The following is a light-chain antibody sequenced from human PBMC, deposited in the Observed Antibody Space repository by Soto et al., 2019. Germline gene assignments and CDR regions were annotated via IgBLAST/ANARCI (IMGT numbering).Light chain of an antibody. CDR1: QSIDKW. V-gene: IGKV1-5*03. Sequence: DIQMTQSPSTLSASVGDRVTITCRASQSIDKWVAWYQQKPGKAPKLLIWKASLLQNGVPSRLSGSGSGTEFTLTISSLQPDDVGSYFCQQYNKFSWTFGQGTKVEIK. CDR2: KAS. J-gene: IGKJ1*01. CDR3: QQYNKFSWT.